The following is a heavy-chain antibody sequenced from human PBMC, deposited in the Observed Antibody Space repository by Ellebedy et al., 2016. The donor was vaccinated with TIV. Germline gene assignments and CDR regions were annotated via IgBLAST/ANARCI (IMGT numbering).Heavy chain of an antibody. CDR3: AGGSQFDP. Sequence: AASVKVSCKASGYIFTSYDINWVRQAPGQGLEWMGWMNPNNGNTEYAKKFQGRVTMTKTTSISTAYMELSSLRFEDTAVYYCAGGSQFDPWGQGTLVTVSS. CDR2: MNPNNGNT. V-gene: IGHV1-8*01. J-gene: IGHJ5*02. CDR1: GYIFTSYD.